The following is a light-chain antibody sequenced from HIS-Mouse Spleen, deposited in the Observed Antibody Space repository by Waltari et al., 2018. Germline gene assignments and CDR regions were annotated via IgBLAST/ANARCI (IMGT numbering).Light chain of an antibody. CDR1: ALPKKY. V-gene: IGLV3-10*01. J-gene: IGLJ2*01. CDR2: EDS. Sequence: SYELTQPPSVSVSPGQTARITCSGDALPKKYAYWYQQTSGQAPVPVIYEDSKRPSGIPEGFSGSSSGTMATLTISGAQVEDEADYYCYSTDSSGNHRVFGGGTKLTVL. CDR3: YSTDSSGNHRV.